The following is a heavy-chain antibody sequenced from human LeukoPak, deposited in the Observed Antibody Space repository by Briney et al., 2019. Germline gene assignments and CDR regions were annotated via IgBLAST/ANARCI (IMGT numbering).Heavy chain of an antibody. CDR3: ARGGPAAGRFDY. CDR1: GFTFSSYW. CDR2: IKQDGSEK. D-gene: IGHD6-13*01. V-gene: IGHV3-7*01. J-gene: IGHJ4*02. Sequence: GGSLRLSCEASGFTFSSYWMSWVRQAPGKGLEWVANIKQDGSEKKYLDSVKGRFTISRDNAKNSMYLQMNSLRAEDTAVYYCARGGPAAGRFDYWGQGTLVTVSS.